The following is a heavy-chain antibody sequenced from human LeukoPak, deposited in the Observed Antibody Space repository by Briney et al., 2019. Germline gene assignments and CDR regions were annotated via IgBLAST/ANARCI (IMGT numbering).Heavy chain of an antibody. V-gene: IGHV4-39*01. CDR1: GGSISSSSYY. J-gene: IGHJ4*02. CDR2: VYYSGIT. Sequence: SETLSLPCTVSGGSISSSSYYWGWIRQPPGKGLEWIGTVYYSGITYYNPSLKSRVTMSVDTSKNQFSLKLSSVTAADTAVYYCGRQTYDSSASPMFFDFWGQGTLVTVSS. CDR3: GRQTYDSSASPMFFDF. D-gene: IGHD3-22*01.